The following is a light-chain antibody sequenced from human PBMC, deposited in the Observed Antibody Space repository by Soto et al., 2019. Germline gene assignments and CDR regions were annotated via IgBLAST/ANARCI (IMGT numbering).Light chain of an antibody. CDR2: DVS. CDR1: SSDVGGYNF. V-gene: IGLV2-14*03. CDR3: CSYASSTSYA. Sequence: SVLTQPAAVSETPGESITIYCNGTSSDVGGYNFVTWYQQHPGEAPKLMIHDVSSRASGVPNRFSGSKSGTTASLTISGLQAEDEADYYCCSYASSTSYAFGTGTKVTVL. J-gene: IGLJ1*01.